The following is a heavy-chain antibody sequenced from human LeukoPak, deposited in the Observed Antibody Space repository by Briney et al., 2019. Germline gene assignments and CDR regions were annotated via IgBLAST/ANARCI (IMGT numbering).Heavy chain of an antibody. V-gene: IGHV3-48*03. CDR3: ARGSYYDFWSGYSTHFDY. D-gene: IGHD3-3*01. CDR1: GFTFSSYE. Sequence: PGGSLRLSCAASGFTFSSYEMNWVRQAPGKGLEWVSYISSSGSTIYYADSVKGRFTISRDNAKNSLYLQMNSLRAEDTAVYYCARGSYYDFWSGYSTHFDYWGQGTRPPSPQ. J-gene: IGHJ4*02. CDR2: ISSSGSTI.